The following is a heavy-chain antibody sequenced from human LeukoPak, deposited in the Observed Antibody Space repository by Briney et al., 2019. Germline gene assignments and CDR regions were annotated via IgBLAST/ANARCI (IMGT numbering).Heavy chain of an antibody. CDR2: INHSGST. CDR3: ARSLAYYDFWSGNSVFYYYYMDV. J-gene: IGHJ6*03. D-gene: IGHD3-3*01. Sequence: SETLSLTCAVYGGSFSGYYWSWLRQPPGKGLEWIGEINHSGSTNYNPSLKSRVTISVDASKNQFSLKLSSVTAADTAVYYCARSLAYYDFWSGNSVFYYYYMDVWGKGTTVTVSS. CDR1: GGSFSGYY. V-gene: IGHV4-34*01.